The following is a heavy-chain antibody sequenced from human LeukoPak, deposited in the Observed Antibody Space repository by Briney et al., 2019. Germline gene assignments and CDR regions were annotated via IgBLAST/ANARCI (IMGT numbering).Heavy chain of an antibody. D-gene: IGHD6-6*01. V-gene: IGHV2-5*01. CDR2: IYWSDDK. CDR1: GFSLSTSGVG. CDR3: AHRRYSSSSPAEYFQH. J-gene: IGHJ1*01. Sequence: SGPTLVKPTQTLTLTCTFSGFSLSTSGVGVGWIRQPPGKALEWLALIYWSDDKRYSPSLKSRLTITKDTSKNQVVLTVTNMDPVDTATYFCAHRRYSSSSPAEYFQHWGQGTLVTVSS.